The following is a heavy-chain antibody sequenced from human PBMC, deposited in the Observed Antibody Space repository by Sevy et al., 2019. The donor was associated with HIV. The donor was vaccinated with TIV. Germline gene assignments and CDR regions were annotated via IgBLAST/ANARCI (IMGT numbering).Heavy chain of an antibody. D-gene: IGHD3-3*01. CDR2: VNYRGST. CDR3: ARDSSTGITVHGVVTYGMDV. V-gene: IGHV4-59*01. CDR1: GGSISSYY. J-gene: IGHJ6*02. Sequence: ETLSLTCAVSGGSISSYYWTWIRQPPGKGLEWIGYVNYRGSTNYNPSLKSRLTMSVDISKNQFSLKLTSVTAADTAVYYCARDSSTGITVHGVVTYGMDVWCQGTTVTVSS.